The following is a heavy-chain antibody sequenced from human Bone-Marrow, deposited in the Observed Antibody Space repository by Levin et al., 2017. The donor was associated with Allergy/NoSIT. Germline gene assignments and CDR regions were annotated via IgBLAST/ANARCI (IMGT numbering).Heavy chain of an antibody. V-gene: IGHV3-23*01. Sequence: PGESLKISCAASGFTFSDYAMSWVRQAPGKGLEWVSAISAAGGSTYYVDSVKGRFTISRDNLKNTLDLEMNSLRVEDTAVYYCAKEPAAAAGDAFDLWGQGTLVSVSS. D-gene: IGHD6-13*01. CDR3: AKEPAAAAGDAFDL. CDR1: GFTFSDYA. CDR2: ISAAGGST. J-gene: IGHJ3*01.